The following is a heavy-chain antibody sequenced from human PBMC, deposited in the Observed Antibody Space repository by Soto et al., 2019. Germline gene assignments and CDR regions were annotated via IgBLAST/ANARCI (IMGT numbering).Heavy chain of an antibody. CDR1: GGSFSGHC. D-gene: IGHD2-21*01. CDR3: ARGISLIVEVQRNAPDKYYFDS. CDR2: INHSGST. Sequence: KASETLSLTCAVYGGSFSGHCWSWIRQPQGKGMEWIGEINHSGSTNFNPSLKSRVTISVDTSKNQFSLKVNSLTAADTAVYYCARGISLIVEVQRNAPDKYYFDSWGQGTVVTVSS. J-gene: IGHJ4*02. V-gene: IGHV4-34*01.